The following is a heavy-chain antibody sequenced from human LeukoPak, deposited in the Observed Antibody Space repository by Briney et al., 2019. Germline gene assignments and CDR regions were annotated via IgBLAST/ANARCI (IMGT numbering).Heavy chain of an antibody. V-gene: IGHV3-21*01. D-gene: IGHD5-24*01. CDR1: GFTFSSYS. Sequence: GRSLRLSCAASGFTFSSYSMNWVRQAPGKGLEWVSSISSSSSYIYYADSVKGRFTISRDNAKNSLYLQMNSLRAEDTAVYYCARRDGTRAPAVWGQGTTVTVSS. CDR2: ISSSSSYI. J-gene: IGHJ6*02. CDR3: ARRDGTRAPAV.